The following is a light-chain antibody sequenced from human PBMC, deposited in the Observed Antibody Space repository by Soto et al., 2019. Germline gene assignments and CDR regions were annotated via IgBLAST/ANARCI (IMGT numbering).Light chain of an antibody. V-gene: IGKV4-1*01. CDR2: WAS. J-gene: IGKJ4*01. CDR3: QQYYSTPLT. CDR1: QIILYSSNNKNH. Sequence: IVMTQSTDSLAVSLGERATINCKSSQIILYSSNNKNHLAWYQQKPGQPPRLLIYWASTRESGVPDRFSGSGSGTDFTLTISSLQAEDVAVYYCQQYYSTPLTFGGGTKVDIK.